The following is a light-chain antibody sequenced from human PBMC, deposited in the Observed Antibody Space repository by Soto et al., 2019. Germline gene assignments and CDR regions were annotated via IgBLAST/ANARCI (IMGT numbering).Light chain of an antibody. V-gene: IGKV1-5*03. CDR1: QSISTW. CDR3: QQYKSYLGT. CDR2: KAS. Sequence: DIQMTQSPSTLSASVGDRVTITCRASQSISTWLAWYQQEPGKAPKLLIHKASSLQSGVPSRFSGSGSGTEFTLTISSLQPDDFATYYCQQYKSYLGTFGQGTKVDIK. J-gene: IGKJ1*01.